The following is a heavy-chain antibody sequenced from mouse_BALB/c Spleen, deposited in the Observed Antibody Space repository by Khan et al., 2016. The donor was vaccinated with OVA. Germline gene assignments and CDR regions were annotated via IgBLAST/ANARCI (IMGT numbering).Heavy chain of an antibody. CDR1: GFSFSSYS. CDR2: ISSGGSYT. V-gene: IGHV5-6-4*01. CDR3: TRQRGYYGSNPYFDY. Sequence: EVELVESGGDLVRPGGSLKLSCAASGFSFSSYSMSWVRQPPEKRLEWVATISSGGSYTYSPDSVKGRFTISRDNAKNTLYMQMSSLKSEDTAVYYCTRQRGYYGSNPYFDYWGQGTTLTVSS. D-gene: IGHD1-1*01. J-gene: IGHJ2*01.